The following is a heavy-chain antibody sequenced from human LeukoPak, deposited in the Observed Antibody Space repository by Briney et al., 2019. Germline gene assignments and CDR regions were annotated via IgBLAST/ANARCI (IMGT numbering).Heavy chain of an antibody. CDR2: FCCSGGST. CDR1: GFTFSSFS. J-gene: IGHJ5*02. CDR3: AKDPQLVWFQGAWFDP. V-gene: IGHV3-23*01. Sequence: GSLRLSCSASGFTFSSFSMRWGSRAPGKGVEWVSAFCCSGGSTYYTASVKGRFSISRDNSKNTLYLQMNSLRAEDTAVYYCAKDPQLVWFQGAWFDPWGQGTLVTVSS. D-gene: IGHD3-10*01.